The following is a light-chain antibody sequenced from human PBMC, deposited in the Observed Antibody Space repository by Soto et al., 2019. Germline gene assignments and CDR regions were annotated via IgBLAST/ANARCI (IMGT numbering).Light chain of an antibody. Sequence: EIVMTQSPPSLTVTPGEPASISCRSSQRLLHSNGNTFLDWYLQKPGQSPQLLIYLGSNRASGVPDVVSGSEAGTDFTLKISRVEAEDVGVYYCMHALQTPYTFGQGTKLEIK. J-gene: IGKJ2*01. CDR3: MHALQTPYT. V-gene: IGKV2-28*01. CDR2: LGS. CDR1: QRLLHSNGNTF.